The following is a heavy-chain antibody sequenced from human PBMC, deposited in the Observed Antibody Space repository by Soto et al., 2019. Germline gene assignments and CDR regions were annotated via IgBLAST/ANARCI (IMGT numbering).Heavy chain of an antibody. Sequence: DVQLVESGGGVVRPGGSLRLSCVGSGFIFEDYGMNWVRQSPGKGLEWLSFINWSGESTVYGDSVRGRFTISRDNAKNSLYLQMNTLRAEDTALYYCARNRRGGGYYFHYWGQGSLVTVSS. J-gene: IGHJ4*02. CDR3: ARNRRGGGYYFHY. V-gene: IGHV3-20*04. CDR2: INWSGEST. CDR1: GFIFEDYG.